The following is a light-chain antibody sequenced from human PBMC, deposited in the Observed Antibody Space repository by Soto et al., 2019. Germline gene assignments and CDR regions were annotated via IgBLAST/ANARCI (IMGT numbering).Light chain of an antibody. J-gene: IGKJ5*01. Sequence: EIAMTQSPATLSVSLGERATLSCRASQYISNNLAWYQQRPGQAPSLLIYGASTRATGDPARFSGSGSGTDFLLSLSGLQSEDSAVYYCQQYNHWSSITFGQGTRLEIK. CDR2: GAS. CDR3: QQYNHWSSIT. CDR1: QYISNN. V-gene: IGKV3-15*01.